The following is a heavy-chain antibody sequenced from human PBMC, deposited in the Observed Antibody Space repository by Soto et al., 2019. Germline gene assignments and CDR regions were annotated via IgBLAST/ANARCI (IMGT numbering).Heavy chain of an antibody. V-gene: IGHV1-3*01. CDR3: ARLVRIVDYYYYGMDV. CDR2: INAGNGNT. Sequence: ASVEVSCKASGYTFTSYAMHWVRQAPGQRLEWMGWINAGNGNTKYSQKFQGRVTITRDTSASTAYMELSSLRSEDTAVYYCARLVRIVDYYYYGMDVWGQGTTVTVSS. D-gene: IGHD1-26*01. CDR1: GYTFTSYA. J-gene: IGHJ6*02.